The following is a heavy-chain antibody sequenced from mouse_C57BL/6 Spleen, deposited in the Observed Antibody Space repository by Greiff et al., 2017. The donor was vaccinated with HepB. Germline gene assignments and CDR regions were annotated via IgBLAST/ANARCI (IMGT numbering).Heavy chain of an antibody. J-gene: IGHJ4*01. CDR3: ARAYYYGSRGAMDY. V-gene: IGHV5-17*01. CDR2: ISSGSSTI. CDR1: GFTFSDYG. Sequence: VQLKESGGGLVKPGGSLKLSCAASGFTFSDYGMHWVRQAPEKGLEWVAYISSGSSTIYYADTVKGRFTISRDNAKNTLFLQMTSLRSEDTAMYYCARAYYYGSRGAMDYWGQGTSVTVSS. D-gene: IGHD1-1*01.